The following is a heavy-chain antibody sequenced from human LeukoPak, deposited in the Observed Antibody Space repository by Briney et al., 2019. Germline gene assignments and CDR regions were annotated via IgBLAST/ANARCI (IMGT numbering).Heavy chain of an antibody. CDR3: VRDGRVAGGEYLDR. J-gene: IGHJ4*02. V-gene: IGHV1-2*06. CDR2: ISPNSGAT. CDR1: GYTFTTYY. D-gene: IGHD6-19*01. Sequence: GASVKISCKASGYTFTTYYMHWVRQAPGQCLEWMGPISPNSGATDYAEKFQGRVTMTRDTSITTEYMQRSRLTSDDTAVYYCVRDGRVAGGEYLDRWGQGTLVTVSS.